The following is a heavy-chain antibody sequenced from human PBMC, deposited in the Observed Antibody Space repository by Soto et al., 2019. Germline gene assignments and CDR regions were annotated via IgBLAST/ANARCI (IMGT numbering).Heavy chain of an antibody. CDR3: ARGYCGGDCYSEIFDY. CDR1: GGSFSGYY. V-gene: IGHV4-34*01. CDR2: INHSGST. J-gene: IGHJ4*02. Sequence: SETLSLTCAVYGGSFSGYYWSWIRQPPGKGLEWIGEINHSGSTNYNPSLKSRVTISVDTSKNQFSLKLSSVTAADTAVYYCARGYCGGDCYSEIFDYWGQGTLVTVSS. D-gene: IGHD2-21*02.